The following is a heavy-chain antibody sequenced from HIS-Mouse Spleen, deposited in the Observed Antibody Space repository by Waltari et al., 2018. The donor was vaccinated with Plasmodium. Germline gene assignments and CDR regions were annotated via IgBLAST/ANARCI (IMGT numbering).Heavy chain of an antibody. CDR2: IYYRGST. CDR3: AREVNSGTFDY. D-gene: IGHD1-26*01. CDR1: GGSISSYY. V-gene: IGHV4-59*01. J-gene: IGHJ4*02. Sequence: QVQLQESGPGLVKPSETLSLTCTVSGGSISSYYWNWIRQPPGKGLEWIGYIYYRGSTNYNPALKSRVTISVDTSKNQFSLKLSSVTAADTAVYYCAREVNSGTFDYWGQGTLVTVSS.